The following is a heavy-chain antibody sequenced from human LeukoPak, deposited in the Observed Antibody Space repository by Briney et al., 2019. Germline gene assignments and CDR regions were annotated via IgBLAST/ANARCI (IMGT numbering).Heavy chain of an antibody. CDR1: GFTVSSNY. J-gene: IGHJ4*02. D-gene: IGHD5-12*01. V-gene: IGHV3-53*01. Sequence: GGSLRLSCAASGFTVSSNYMSWVRQAPGKGLEWVSVIYSGGDTYYADSVKGRFTIFRDNSKNTLYLQMNTLRAEDTAVYYCARASGYSGYDPFDYWRQGTLVTVSS. CDR2: IYSGGDT. CDR3: ARASGYSGYDPFDY.